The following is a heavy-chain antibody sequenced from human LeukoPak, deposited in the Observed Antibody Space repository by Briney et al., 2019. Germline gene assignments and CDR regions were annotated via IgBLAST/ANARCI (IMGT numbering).Heavy chain of an antibody. CDR1: GGSISSSSYY. D-gene: IGHD2-21*02. CDR2: IYYSGST. J-gene: IGHJ4*02. CDR3: AILSVVTATAFDY. V-gene: IGHV4-39*07. Sequence: PSETLSLTCTVSGGSISSSSYYWGWIRQPPGKGLEWIGSIYYSGSTYYNPSLKSRVTISVDTSKNQFSLKLSSVTAADTAVYYCAILSVVTATAFDYWGQGTLVTVSS.